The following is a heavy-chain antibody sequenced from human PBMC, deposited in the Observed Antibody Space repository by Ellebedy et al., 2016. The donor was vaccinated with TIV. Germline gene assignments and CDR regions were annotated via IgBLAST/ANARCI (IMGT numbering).Heavy chain of an antibody. D-gene: IGHD2-8*01. CDR1: GFTFSTYS. CDR2: ISIGSSTI. V-gene: IGHV3-48*02. J-gene: IGHJ4*02. Sequence: GESLKISCAASGFTFSTYSMNWVRQAPGKGLEWVSYISIGSSTIYYADSVKGRFTISRGNAKNSLYLQMNSLRDEDTAVYYCVRDCTNGVCPEYWGQGTLVTVSS. CDR3: VRDCTNGVCPEY.